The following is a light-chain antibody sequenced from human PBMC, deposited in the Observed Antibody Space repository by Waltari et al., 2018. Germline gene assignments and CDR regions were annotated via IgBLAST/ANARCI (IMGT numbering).Light chain of an antibody. V-gene: IGLV2-11*01. CDR2: DLT. CDR3: CSYAGSYIWV. J-gene: IGLJ3*02. Sequence: QSALTQPRSVSGSPGQSVTISCTGPRTACGPSNHASWFQQLPDKPPKLMIYDLTHRPSGVPGRFSGSRSGNTASLTISGLQAEDEADYYCCSYAGSYIWVFGGGTKLTVL. CDR1: RTACGPSNH.